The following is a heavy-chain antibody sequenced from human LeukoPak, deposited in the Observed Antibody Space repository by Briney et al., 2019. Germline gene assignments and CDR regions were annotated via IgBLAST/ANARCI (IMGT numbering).Heavy chain of an antibody. CDR2: NDPNSGGT. CDR1: GYTFTVNH. D-gene: IGHD3-16*02. J-gene: IGHJ2*01. CDR3: ASEADIVSFDL. Sequence: ASVKVSCKASGYTFTVNHVHWVRQAPGQGLEWIGWNDPNSGGTKYAQKFQDRVAMTSDTSISTAYMELSGLRSDDTAVYFCASEADIVSFDLWGRGTRVTVSS. V-gene: IGHV1-2*02.